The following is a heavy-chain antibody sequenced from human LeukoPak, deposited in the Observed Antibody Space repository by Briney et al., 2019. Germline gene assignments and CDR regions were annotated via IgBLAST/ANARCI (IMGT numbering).Heavy chain of an antibody. CDR1: GESISGFY. CDR3: ATLAVADTRGPHYYYHYVDV. V-gene: IGHV4-59*01. D-gene: IGHD6-19*01. CDR2: IYYSGSI. Sequence: SETLSLTCTVSGESISGFYWNWIRQPPGKGLEWIGYIYYSGSINYNPSLKSRLSISVDTSENQFSLKLYSVTAADTAVYYCATLAVADTRGPHYYYHYVDVWGKGTTVTVSS. J-gene: IGHJ6*03.